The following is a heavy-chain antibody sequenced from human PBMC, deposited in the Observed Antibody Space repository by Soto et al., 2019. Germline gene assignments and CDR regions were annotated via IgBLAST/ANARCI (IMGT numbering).Heavy chain of an antibody. V-gene: IGHV4-30-4*01. Sequence: SETLSLTCTVSGGSIRSGDNYWSWIRQTPGKGLEWIGYIYYRGSTYYNQSLKSRVTISVDTSMNQFSLTLTSVTAADTAVYYCARDPARGGGSYLGYFAYWGQGTPVTVSS. D-gene: IGHD1-26*01. CDR1: GGSIRSGDNY. CDR3: ARDPARGGGSYLGYFAY. CDR2: IYYRGST. J-gene: IGHJ4*02.